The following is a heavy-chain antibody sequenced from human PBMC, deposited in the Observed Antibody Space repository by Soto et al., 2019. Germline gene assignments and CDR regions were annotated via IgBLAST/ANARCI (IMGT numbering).Heavy chain of an antibody. CDR1: GYTFTSYG. J-gene: IGHJ6*02. V-gene: IGHV1-18*01. Sequence: ASVKVSCTASGYTFTSYGISWVRQAPGQGLEWMGWISAYNGNTNYAQKLQGRVTMTTDTSTSTAYMELRSSVTAADTAVYYCARGRGVTTPNYYYGMDVWGQGTTVTVSS. D-gene: IGHD4-4*01. CDR3: ARGRGVTTPNYYYGMDV. CDR2: ISAYNGNT.